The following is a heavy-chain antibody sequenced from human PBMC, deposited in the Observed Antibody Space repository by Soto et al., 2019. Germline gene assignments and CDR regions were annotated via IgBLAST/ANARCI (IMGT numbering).Heavy chain of an antibody. V-gene: IGHV1-69*02. CDR1: GGTFSSYT. D-gene: IGHD3-10*01. CDR2: IIPILGIA. CDR3: ARGRSSGIYHNWFDP. J-gene: IGHJ5*02. Sequence: QVQLVQSGAEVKKPGSSVKVSCKASGGTFSSYTISWVRQAPGQGLEWMGRIIPILGIANYAQKFQGRVTITADKSTSTAYMELSSLRSEDTAVYYCARGRSSGIYHNWFDPWGQGTLVTVSS.